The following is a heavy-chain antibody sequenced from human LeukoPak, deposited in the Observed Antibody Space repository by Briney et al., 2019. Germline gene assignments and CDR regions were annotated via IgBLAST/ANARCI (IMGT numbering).Heavy chain of an antibody. CDR1: GYSFTSYW. CDR2: IYPGDSDT. V-gene: IGHV5-51*01. J-gene: IGHJ5*02. CDR3: ARHLGVAAAGRFDP. Sequence: GESLKISCKGSGYSFTSYWIGRVRQMPGKRLAWMGIIYPGDSDTRYRPSFQGQVTISADKSISTAYLQWSSLKASDTAMYYCARHLGVAAAGRFDPWGQGTLVTVSS. D-gene: IGHD6-13*01.